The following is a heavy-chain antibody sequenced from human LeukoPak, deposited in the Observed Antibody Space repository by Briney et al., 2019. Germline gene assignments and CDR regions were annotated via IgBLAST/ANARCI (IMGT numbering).Heavy chain of an antibody. CDR1: GYTFSSYW. CDR3: ARNRYYYDFSGYYVDY. CDR2: IDPSDSYT. V-gene: IGHV5-10-1*01. D-gene: IGHD3-22*01. J-gene: IGHJ4*02. Sequence: GESLMISCQGSGYTFSSYWISWVRQLPGKGLEWMGSIDPSDSYTNCSPSFKGHVTISTDKSISTAYLQWSSLRASDTAMYYCARNRYYYDFSGYYVDYWGQGTLVTVSS.